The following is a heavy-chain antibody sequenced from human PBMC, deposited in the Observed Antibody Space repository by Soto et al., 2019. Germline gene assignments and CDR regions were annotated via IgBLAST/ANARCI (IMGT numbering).Heavy chain of an antibody. D-gene: IGHD4-17*01. CDR2: INSDGSST. J-gene: IGHJ4*02. CDR1: VFTFSSYW. Sequence: EVQLVESGGGLVQPGGSLRLSCAASVFTFSSYWMHWVRQAPGKGLVWVSRINSDGSSTSYADSVKGRFTISRDNAKNTLYLQMNILRAEDTAVYYCAREYYGDLRYWGQGTLVTVCS. CDR3: AREYYGDLRY. V-gene: IGHV3-74*01.